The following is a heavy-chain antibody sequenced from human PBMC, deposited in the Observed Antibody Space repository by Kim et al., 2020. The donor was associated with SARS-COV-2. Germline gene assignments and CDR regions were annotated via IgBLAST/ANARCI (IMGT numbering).Heavy chain of an antibody. D-gene: IGHD6-13*01. J-gene: IGHJ4*02. CDR1: GFTFSSYA. CDR3: ARGLYSSSWWGYFDY. CDR2: ISYDGSNK. V-gene: IGHV3-30*04. Sequence: GGSLRLSCAASGFTFSSYAMHWVRQAPGKGLEWVAVISYDGSNKYYADSVKGRFTISRDNSKNTLYPQMNSLRAEDTAVYYCARGLYSSSWWGYFDYWGQGTLVTVSS.